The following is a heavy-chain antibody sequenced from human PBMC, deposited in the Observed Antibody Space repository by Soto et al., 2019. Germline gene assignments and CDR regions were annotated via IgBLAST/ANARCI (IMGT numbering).Heavy chain of an antibody. V-gene: IGHV3-64*01. CDR2: ISSNGGST. CDR3: ARQWLDPYHLAY. J-gene: IGHJ4*02. CDR1: GFTFSSYA. Sequence: PGGSLRLSCAASGFTFSSYAMHWVRQAPGKGLEYVSAISSNGGSTYYANSVKGRFTISRDNSKNTLYLQMGSLRAEDMAVYYCARQWLDPYHLAYWGQRTLVTVSS. D-gene: IGHD6-19*01.